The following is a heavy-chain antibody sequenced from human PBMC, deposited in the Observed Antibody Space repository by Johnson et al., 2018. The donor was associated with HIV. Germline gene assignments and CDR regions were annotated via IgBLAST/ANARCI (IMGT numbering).Heavy chain of an antibody. CDR2: IYSGDTT. V-gene: IGHV3-66*01. D-gene: IGHD5-18*01. CDR1: GFTVSSNY. Sequence: VQLVESGGGLVQPGGSRRLSCAVSGFTVSSNYMSWVRQAPGKGLEWVSVIYSGDTTYYADSVKGSFTISRDNSKNTLYLQMTSRRVEDTALYYCAKAYSFGAFDIWGQGTMVTVSS. CDR3: AKAYSFGAFDI. J-gene: IGHJ3*02.